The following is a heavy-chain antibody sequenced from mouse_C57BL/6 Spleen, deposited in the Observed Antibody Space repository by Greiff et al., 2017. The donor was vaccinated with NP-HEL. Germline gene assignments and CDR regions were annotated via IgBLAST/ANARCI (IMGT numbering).Heavy chain of an antibody. CDR2: INPSNGGT. V-gene: IGHV1-53*01. J-gene: IGHJ3*01. CDR1: GYTFTSYW. D-gene: IGHD2-3*01. CDR3: ARFDGYYGGFAY. Sequence: QVQLQQPGTELVKPGASVKLSCKASGYTFTSYWMHWVKQRPGQGLEWIGDINPSNGGTNYNEKFKSKATLTVDKYSSTAYMQLSSLTSEDSAFYYCARFDGYYGGFAYWGQGTLVTVSA.